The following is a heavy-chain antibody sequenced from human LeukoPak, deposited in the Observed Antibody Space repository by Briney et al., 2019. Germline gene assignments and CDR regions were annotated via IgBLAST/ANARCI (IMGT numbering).Heavy chain of an antibody. D-gene: IGHD3-9*01. J-gene: IGHJ4*02. Sequence: SETLSLTCAVYGGSFSGYYWSWIRQPPGKGLEWIGEINHSGSTNYNPSLKSRVTISVDTSKNQFSLKLSSVTAADTAVYYCARGRPRLSYYDILTGYPYYFDYWGRGTLVTVSS. V-gene: IGHV4-34*01. CDR3: ARGRPRLSYYDILTGYPYYFDY. CDR1: GGSFSGYY. CDR2: INHSGST.